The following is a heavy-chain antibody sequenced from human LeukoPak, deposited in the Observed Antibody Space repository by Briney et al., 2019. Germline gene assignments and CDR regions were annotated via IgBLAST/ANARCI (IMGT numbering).Heavy chain of an antibody. CDR1: GGSFSGYY. D-gene: IGHD6-13*01. CDR2: INHSGST. J-gene: IGHJ4*02. CDR3: ASFTGAAALFDY. V-gene: IGHV4-34*01. Sequence: SETLSLTCAVYGGSFSGYYWSWIRQPPGKGLEWIGEINHSGSTNYNPSLKSRVTISLDTSKNQFSLRLSSVTAADTAVYYCASFTGAAALFDYWGQGTLVTVSS.